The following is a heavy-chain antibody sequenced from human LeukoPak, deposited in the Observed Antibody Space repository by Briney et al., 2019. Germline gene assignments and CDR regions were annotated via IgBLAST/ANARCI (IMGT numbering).Heavy chain of an antibody. CDR1: GFTFSSYG. Sequence: GETLRLSCAASGFTFSSYGMSWVRQAPGKGLEWVSAISGSGGSTYYADSVKGRFTISRDNSKNTLYLQMNSLRAEDTAVYYCAKVATTRSYYMDVWGKGTTVTVSS. V-gene: IGHV3-23*01. CDR3: AKVATTRSYYMDV. D-gene: IGHD1-1*01. CDR2: ISGSGGST. J-gene: IGHJ6*03.